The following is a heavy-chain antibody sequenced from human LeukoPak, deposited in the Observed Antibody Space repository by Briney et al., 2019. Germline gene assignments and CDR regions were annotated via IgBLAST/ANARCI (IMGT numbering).Heavy chain of an antibody. J-gene: IGHJ6*02. CDR2: ISSSSSYI. CDR1: GFTFSSYS. V-gene: IGHV3-21*01. Sequence: GGSLRLSCAASGFTFSSYSMNWVRQAPGKGLEWVSSISSSSSYIYYADSVKGRFTISRDNAKNSLYLQMNSLRAEDTAVYYCAKDRTYYYYGMDVWGQGTTVTVSS. CDR3: AKDRTYYYYGMDV.